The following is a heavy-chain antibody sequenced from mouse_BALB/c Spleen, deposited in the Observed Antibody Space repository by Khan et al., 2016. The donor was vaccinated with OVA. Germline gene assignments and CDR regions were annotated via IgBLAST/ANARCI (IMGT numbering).Heavy chain of an antibody. V-gene: IGHV2-3*01. CDR2: IWGDGNT. CDR3: AKWGNSYYAMDY. D-gene: IGHD2-1*01. CDR1: GFSLTSHG. J-gene: IGHJ4*01. Sequence: VELVESGPGLVAPSQSLSITCTVSGFSLTSHGVNWVRQPPGKGLEWLGVIWGDGNTNYHSALKSRLSISKDNSKSQVFLKLNSLQTDDTATYYCAKWGNSYYAMDYWGQGTSVTVSS.